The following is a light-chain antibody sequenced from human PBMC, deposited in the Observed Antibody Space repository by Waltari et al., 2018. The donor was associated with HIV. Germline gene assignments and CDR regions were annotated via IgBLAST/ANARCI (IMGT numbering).Light chain of an antibody. J-gene: IGLJ1*01. CDR2: QDS. CDR1: KLGEKY. V-gene: IGLV3-1*01. CDR3: QAWDSSTYV. Sequence: YELPQPPSVSVSQGQTASITCYGEKLGEKYGCWYQQTPGQSPVLVIYQDSKRASGIPERFSGSNSGNTATLTISGTQAMDEADYYCQAWDSSTYVFGTGTKVTVL.